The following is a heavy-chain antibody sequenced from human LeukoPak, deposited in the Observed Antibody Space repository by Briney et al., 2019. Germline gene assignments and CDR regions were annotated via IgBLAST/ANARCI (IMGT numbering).Heavy chain of an antibody. CDR2: IYYSGST. V-gene: IGHV4-39*01. CDR1: GGSISSSSYY. CDR3: AGQGVRSGWPDY. D-gene: IGHD6-19*01. Sequence: SETLSLTCTVSGGSISSSSYYWGWIRQPPGKGLEWIASIYYSGSTYYNPSLKSRVTISVDTSKNQLSLKLSSVTAADTAVYYCAGQGVRSGWPDYWGQGTLVTVSS. J-gene: IGHJ4*02.